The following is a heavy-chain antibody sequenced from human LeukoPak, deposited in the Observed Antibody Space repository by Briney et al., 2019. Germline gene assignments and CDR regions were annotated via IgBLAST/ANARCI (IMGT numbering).Heavy chain of an antibody. J-gene: IGHJ3*02. CDR3: EREMGRISGVFDI. V-gene: IGHV4-59*12. CDR2: IFYSGIT. CDR1: GGSISSYY. Sequence: SETLSLTCNVSGGSISSYYWSWIRQPPGKGLEWIGDIFYSGITNYNPSLKSRVSISVDTSKNEFSLKLSSVTAADTAVYYCEREMGRISGVFDIWGQGEMVTVSS. D-gene: IGHD5-24*01.